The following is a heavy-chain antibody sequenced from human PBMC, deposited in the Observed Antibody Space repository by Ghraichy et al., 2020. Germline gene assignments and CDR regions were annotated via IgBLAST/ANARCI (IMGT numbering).Heavy chain of an antibody. V-gene: IGHV1-2*02. Sequence: ASVKVSCKASGYTFTGYYMHWVRQAPGQGLEWMGWINPNSGGTNYAQKFQGRVTMTRDTSISTAYMELSRLRSDDTAVYYCARDLGLRYFDWLSNGHGMDVWGQGTTVTVSS. CDR3: ARDLGLRYFDWLSNGHGMDV. J-gene: IGHJ6*02. D-gene: IGHD3-9*01. CDR1: GYTFTGYY. CDR2: INPNSGGT.